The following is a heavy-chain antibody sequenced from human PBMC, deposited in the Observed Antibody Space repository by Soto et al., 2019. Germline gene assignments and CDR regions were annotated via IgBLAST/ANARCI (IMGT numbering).Heavy chain of an antibody. J-gene: IGHJ3*02. V-gene: IGHV5-10-1*01. D-gene: IGHD3-3*01. CDR2: IDPSDSYT. CDR3: AKAFSNDAFDI. Sequence: PGESLKISCKGSGYSFTTYWISWVRQIPGKGPEWMGRIDPSDSYTNYSPSFQGHVTITTDNSIRTAYLQWSSLKVSDTAMYYCAKAFSNDAFDIWGQGTRATVSS. CDR1: GYSFTTYW.